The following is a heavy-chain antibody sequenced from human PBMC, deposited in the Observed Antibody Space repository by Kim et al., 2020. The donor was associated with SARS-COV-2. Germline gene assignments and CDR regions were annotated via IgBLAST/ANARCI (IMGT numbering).Heavy chain of an antibody. CDR3: ARTLYYYDSSGSKWFDP. CDR1: GGSISSSGYY. D-gene: IGHD3-22*01. Sequence: SETLSLTCTVSGGSISSSGYYWGWIRQPPGKGLEWIGSIYYSGSTYYNPSLKSRVTISVDTSKNQFSLKLSSVTAADTAMYYCARTLYYYDSSGSKWFDPWDQRVLVTVSS. V-gene: IGHV4-39*07. CDR2: IYYSGST. J-gene: IGHJ5*02.